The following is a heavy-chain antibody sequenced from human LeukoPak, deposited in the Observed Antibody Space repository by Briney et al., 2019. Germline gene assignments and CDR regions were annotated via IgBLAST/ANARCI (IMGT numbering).Heavy chain of an antibody. CDR2: IQYSGST. Sequence: PSEALSLTCSVSGDSISGYYWSWIRQPPGKGLEWIGYIQYSGSTNYNPSLKSRVTISVDTSKNQFSLKLSSVTAADTAVYYCARDQFPYYDFWSGYPYYYYGMDVWGQGTTVTVSS. D-gene: IGHD3-3*01. CDR1: GDSISGYY. CDR3: ARDQFPYYDFWSGYPYYYYGMDV. V-gene: IGHV4-59*01. J-gene: IGHJ6*02.